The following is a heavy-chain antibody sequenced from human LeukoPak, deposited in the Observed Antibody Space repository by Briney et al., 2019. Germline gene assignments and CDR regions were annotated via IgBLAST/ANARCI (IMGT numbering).Heavy chain of an antibody. D-gene: IGHD5-24*01. CDR2: IIPIFGTT. CDR1: GGTFRSYA. CDR3: ARDLGSRDGYNPPNLFDD. Sequence: SVKVSCKASGGTFRSYAISWVRQAPGQGLEWMGGIIPIFGTTNYAQKFQGRVTITADDSTSTAYMEVNSLRSEDTAVYYCARDLGSRDGYNPPNLFDDWGQGTLITVSS. V-gene: IGHV1-69*13. J-gene: IGHJ4*02.